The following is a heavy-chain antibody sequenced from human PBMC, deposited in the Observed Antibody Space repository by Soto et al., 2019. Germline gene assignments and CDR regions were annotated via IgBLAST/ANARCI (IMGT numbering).Heavy chain of an antibody. CDR3: ARVRHFWSGSRDFDY. D-gene: IGHD3-3*02. CDR2: IYYSGST. Sequence: SETLSLTCTVSGGSISSYYWSWIRQPPGKGLEWIGYIYYSGSTNYNPSLKSRVTISVDTSKNQFSLKLSSVTAADTAVYYCARVRHFWSGSRDFDYWGQGTLVTVSS. J-gene: IGHJ4*02. V-gene: IGHV4-59*01. CDR1: GGSISSYY.